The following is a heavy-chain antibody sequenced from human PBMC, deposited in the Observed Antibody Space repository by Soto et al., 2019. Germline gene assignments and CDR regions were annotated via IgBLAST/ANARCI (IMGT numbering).Heavy chain of an antibody. CDR2: ISSSGSTI. Sequence: VGSLRLSCAASGFTFSDYYMSWIRQAPGKGLEWVSYISSSGSTIYYADSVKGRFAISRDNAKNSLYLQMNSLRAEDTAVYYCASGLGYSQILGPDYWGQGTLVTVSS. CDR1: GFTFSDYY. CDR3: ASGLGYSQILGPDY. V-gene: IGHV3-11*01. J-gene: IGHJ4*02. D-gene: IGHD5-18*01.